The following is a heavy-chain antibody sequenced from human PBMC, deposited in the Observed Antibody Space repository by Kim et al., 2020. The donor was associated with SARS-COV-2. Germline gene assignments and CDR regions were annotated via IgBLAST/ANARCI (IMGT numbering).Heavy chain of an antibody. CDR3: ASEIVGATSRGWFDP. J-gene: IGHJ5*02. V-gene: IGHV1-69*13. CDR2: IIPIFGTA. CDR1: GGTFSSYA. Sequence: SVKVSCKASGGTFSSYAISWVRQAPGQGLEWMGGIIPIFGTANYAQKFQGRVTITADESTSTAYMELSSLRSEDTAVYYCASEIVGATSRGWFDPWGQGTLVTVSS. D-gene: IGHD1-26*01.